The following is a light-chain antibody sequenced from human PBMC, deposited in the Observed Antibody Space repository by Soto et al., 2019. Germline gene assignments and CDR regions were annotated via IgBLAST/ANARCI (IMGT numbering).Light chain of an antibody. Sequence: DIQITQSPSSVSASVGDRVIITCRASQVINNNLGWFQQKPGKAPKSLIYDATSLQNGVPSRFSGSGSGTEFTLTISSLQPEDFATYYCQHYKAYPFTFGPGTTVDIK. V-gene: IGKV1-16*01. CDR2: DAT. CDR3: QHYKAYPFT. CDR1: QVINNN. J-gene: IGKJ3*01.